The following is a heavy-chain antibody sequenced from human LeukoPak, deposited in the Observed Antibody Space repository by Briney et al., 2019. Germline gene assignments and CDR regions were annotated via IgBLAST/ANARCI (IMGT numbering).Heavy chain of an antibody. CDR1: GFTVSSNY. Sequence: GGSLRLSCAASGFTVSSNYMSWVRQAPGKGLEWVSIIYSSGSTYYADSVKGRFTISRDNSTNTLYLQMNSLRAEDTAVYHCAREALGGGGYWGQGTLVTVSS. J-gene: IGHJ4*02. CDR2: IYSSGST. V-gene: IGHV3-66*01. CDR3: AREALGGGGY. D-gene: IGHD3-10*01.